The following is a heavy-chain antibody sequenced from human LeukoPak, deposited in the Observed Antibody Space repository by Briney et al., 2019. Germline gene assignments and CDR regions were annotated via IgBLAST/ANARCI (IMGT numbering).Heavy chain of an antibody. CDR1: GFAFSIYG. Sequence: GGSLRLSCAASGFAFSIYGMTWGRQAPGKGLEGVADIKEDGSEKYYVDSVKGRITTSRHNSKNSLYLQMNRLRAQDTAVSYCATDVTPLYTSSRKVNYGMDVWGHGTSVTVSS. CDR3: ATDVTPLYTSSRKVNYGMDV. J-gene: IGHJ6*02. D-gene: IGHD6-13*01. CDR2: IKEDGSEK. V-gene: IGHV3-7*04.